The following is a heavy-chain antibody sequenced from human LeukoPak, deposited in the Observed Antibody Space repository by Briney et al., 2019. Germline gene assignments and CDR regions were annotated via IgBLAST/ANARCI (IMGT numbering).Heavy chain of an antibody. Sequence: GGSLRLSCAASGFTFSSYSMNWVRQAPGNGLEWVSSISSSSSYIYYADSVKGRFTISRDNAKNSLYLQMNSLRAEDTAVYYCARAEGDKYDYWGQGTLVTVSS. CDR3: ARAEGDKYDY. CDR2: ISSSSSYI. CDR1: GFTFSSYS. D-gene: IGHD1-14*01. V-gene: IGHV3-21*01. J-gene: IGHJ4*02.